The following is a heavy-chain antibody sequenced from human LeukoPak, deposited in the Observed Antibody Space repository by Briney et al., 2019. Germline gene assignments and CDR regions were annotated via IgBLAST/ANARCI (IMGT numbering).Heavy chain of an antibody. CDR2: INPHSGDT. Sequence: VASVKVSCKASRYTFTGYYMHWVRRAPGQGLEWMGWINPHSGDTNYAQKFQGRVTMTRDTSTSTAYMEVSRLRSDDTAVHYCAKDMRSRGYSGYDCFDYWGQGTLVTVSS. V-gene: IGHV1-2*02. J-gene: IGHJ4*02. CDR3: AKDMRSRGYSGYDCFDY. CDR1: RYTFTGYY. D-gene: IGHD5-12*01.